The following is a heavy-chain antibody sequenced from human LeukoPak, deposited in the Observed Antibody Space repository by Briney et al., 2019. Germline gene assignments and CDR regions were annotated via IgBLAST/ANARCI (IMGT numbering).Heavy chain of an antibody. CDR2: IWYDGSNK. Sequence: GGSLRLSCAASGFTFSSYGMHWVRQAPGKGLEWVAVIWYDGSNKYYADSVKGRFTISRDNSKNTLYLQMNSLRAEDTAVYYCARDRVVAAITYGMDVWGQGTTVTVSS. J-gene: IGHJ6*02. CDR1: GFTFSSYG. CDR3: ARDRVVAAITYGMDV. V-gene: IGHV3-33*01. D-gene: IGHD2-15*01.